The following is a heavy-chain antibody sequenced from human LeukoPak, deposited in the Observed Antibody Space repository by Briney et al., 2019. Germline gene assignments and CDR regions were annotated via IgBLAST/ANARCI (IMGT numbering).Heavy chain of an antibody. V-gene: IGHV3-23*01. Sequence: GGSLRLSCAASGFTLSSYAMSWVRQAPGKGLEWVSGISGSGGSTYYADSVKGRFTISRDNSKNTLYLQMDSLRAEDTAVYYCAKEITMIVVDHTVIDYWGQGTLVAVSS. CDR2: ISGSGGST. CDR3: AKEITMIVVDHTVIDY. D-gene: IGHD3-22*01. J-gene: IGHJ4*02. CDR1: GFTLSSYA.